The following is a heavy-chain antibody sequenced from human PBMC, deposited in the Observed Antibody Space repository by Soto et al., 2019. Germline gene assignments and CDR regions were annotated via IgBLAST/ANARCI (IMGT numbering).Heavy chain of an antibody. D-gene: IGHD6-13*01. CDR2: ISGTGYNT. V-gene: IGHV3-23*01. CDR1: GVPFTSYA. CDR3: AKAGFSSSWSPTYFDY. J-gene: IGHJ4*02. Sequence: PGGSLRLSCAASGVPFTSYAMNWVRLAPGKGLEWVSAISGTGYNTYYADSVKGRFTISRDNTKNTLYLQMNSLRAEDTAVYYCAKAGFSSSWSPTYFDYWGQGTLVTVSS.